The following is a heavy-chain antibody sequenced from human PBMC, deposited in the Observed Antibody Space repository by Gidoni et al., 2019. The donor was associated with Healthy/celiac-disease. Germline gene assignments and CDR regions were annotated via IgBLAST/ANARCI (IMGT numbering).Heavy chain of an antibody. J-gene: IGHJ6*02. Sequence: EVQLVESGGGLVKPGGSLRLSCAASGFTFSSYSMNWVRQAPGKGLEWVSSISSSSSYIYYADSVKGRFTISRDNAKNSLYLQMNSLRAEDTAVYYCARERGYSGYGYGMDVWGQGTTVTVSS. CDR1: GFTFSSYS. V-gene: IGHV3-21*06. D-gene: IGHD5-12*01. CDR3: ARERGYSGYGYGMDV. CDR2: ISSSSSYI.